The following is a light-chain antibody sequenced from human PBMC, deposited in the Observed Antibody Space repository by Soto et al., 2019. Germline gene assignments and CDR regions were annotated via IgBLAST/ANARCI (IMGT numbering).Light chain of an antibody. CDR2: RAS. CDR1: QSVSSNY. Sequence: EIVLTQSPGTLSLSPGERATLSCRASQSVSSNYLAWYQQKPGQAPKVLIYRASIRATGIPDRFTGSGSGTDFTLTISRLEPEDFAVYHCQQYGSLSWTFGQGTKVEIK. CDR3: QQYGSLSWT. V-gene: IGKV3-20*01. J-gene: IGKJ1*01.